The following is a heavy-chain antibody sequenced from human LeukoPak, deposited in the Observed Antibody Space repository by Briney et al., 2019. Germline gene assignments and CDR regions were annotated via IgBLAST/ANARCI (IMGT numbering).Heavy chain of an antibody. CDR1: GASINNYY. Sequence: SETLSLTCTVSGASINNYYWSWIRQPPGKGLEWIGYIYYSGLTGYNPALRSRVTISVDTSKNQFSLKLGSVTTADTALYYCARHKFDYYFDYWGQGTLVTVSS. CDR2: IYYSGLT. J-gene: IGHJ4*02. D-gene: IGHD3-9*01. V-gene: IGHV4-59*01. CDR3: ARHKFDYYFDY.